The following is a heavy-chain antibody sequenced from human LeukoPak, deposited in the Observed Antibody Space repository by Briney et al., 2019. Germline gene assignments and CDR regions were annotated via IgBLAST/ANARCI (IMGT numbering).Heavy chain of an antibody. CDR1: GFTFDYYG. V-gene: IGHV3-20*04. CDR2: ITWNGGST. J-gene: IGHJ4*02. D-gene: IGHD5-18*01. CDR3: ARALSYSYGSMDF. Sequence: GGSLRLSCVASGFTFDYYGMGWVRQAPGKGLEWVSAITWNGGSTYYAGSVKGRFTISRDSAKNSLYLQMNSLRAEDTAVYYCARALSYSYGSMDFWGQGTLVIVSS.